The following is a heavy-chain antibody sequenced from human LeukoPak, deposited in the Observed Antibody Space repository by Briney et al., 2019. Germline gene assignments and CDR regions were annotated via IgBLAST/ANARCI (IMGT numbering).Heavy chain of an antibody. J-gene: IGHJ4*02. CDR2: IYYSGST. CDR1: GGPMSRYY. CDR3: ARQSGYLDY. V-gene: IGHV4-59*01. Sequence: PSETLSLTCTFSGGPMSRYYWRWIRQPPGKGLEWIGHIYYSGSTNYNPSLKSRVTISVDTSKNQFSLKVNSVTAADTAVYYCARQSGYLDYWGQGTLVTVSS. D-gene: IGHD3-22*01.